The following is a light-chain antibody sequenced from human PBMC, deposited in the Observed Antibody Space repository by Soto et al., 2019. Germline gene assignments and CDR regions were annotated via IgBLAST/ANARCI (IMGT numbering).Light chain of an antibody. CDR3: QKFNSAT. V-gene: IGKV1-27*01. CDR1: QGISDY. CDR2: AAS. J-gene: IGKJ3*01. Sequence: DIQMTQSPSSLSASVGDTVTITCRASQGISDYLAWYQQKPGKVPKLLIYAASTLQSGVPSRFSGSWSGTDFTLTISSLQPEDVATYYFQKFNSATFGPGTKVHIK.